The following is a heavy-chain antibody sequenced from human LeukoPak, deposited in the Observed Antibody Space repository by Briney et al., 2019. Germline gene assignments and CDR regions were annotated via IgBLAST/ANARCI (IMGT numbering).Heavy chain of an antibody. J-gene: IGHJ4*02. CDR1: GGSISSSSYY. Sequence: SETLSLTCTVSGGSISSSSYYWGWIRQPPGKGLEWIESIYYSGSTYYNPSLKSRVTISVDTSKNQFSLKLSSVTAADTAVYYCARAGPYDYWGQGTLVTVSS. CDR2: IYYSGST. CDR3: ARAGPYDY. V-gene: IGHV4-39*01.